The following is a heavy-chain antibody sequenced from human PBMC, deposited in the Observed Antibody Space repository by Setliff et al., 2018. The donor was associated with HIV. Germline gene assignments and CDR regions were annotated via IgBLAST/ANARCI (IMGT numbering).Heavy chain of an antibody. CDR2: MNPNSGVS. V-gene: IGHV1-2*02. Sequence: ASVKVSCKPSGHTFTNYDIHWMRRATGQGLEWMGWMNPNSGVSGYAQKFQGRVTMTRDTSISTAYMDLSRLRSDDTAVYYCARDHGMWDYGGNFLLREYFHHWGQGTLVTVSS. D-gene: IGHD4-17*01. J-gene: IGHJ1*01. CDR1: GHTFTNYD. CDR3: ARDHGMWDYGGNFLLREYFHH.